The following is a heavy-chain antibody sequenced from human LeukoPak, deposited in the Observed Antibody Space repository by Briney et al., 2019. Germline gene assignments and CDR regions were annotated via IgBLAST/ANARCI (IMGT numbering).Heavy chain of an antibody. CDR3: AKDQIGSWYRALDAFDI. CDR2: ISGSGGST. V-gene: IGHV3-23*01. D-gene: IGHD6-13*01. Sequence: PGGSLRLSCAASGFTFSNYAMSWVRQAPGVGLEWVSAISGSGGSTYYADSVKGRFTISRDNSKNTLYLQMNSLRAEDTAVYYCAKDQIGSWYRALDAFDIWGQGTMVTVSS. CDR1: GFTFSNYA. J-gene: IGHJ3*02.